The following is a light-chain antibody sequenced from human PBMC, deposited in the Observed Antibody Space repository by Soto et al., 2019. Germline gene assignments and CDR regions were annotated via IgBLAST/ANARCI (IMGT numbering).Light chain of an antibody. J-gene: IGKJ1*01. V-gene: IGKV3-15*01. CDR3: QQYDSWPRT. CDR1: QSVSIN. Sequence: EIVLTQSPGTLSLSAGERATLSCRASQSVSINLAWYRQIPGQAPRLLIYGASTRATGIPARFSGSGSGTEFTLTISSLQSEDFAVYYCQQYDSWPRTFGQGTKVDIK. CDR2: GAS.